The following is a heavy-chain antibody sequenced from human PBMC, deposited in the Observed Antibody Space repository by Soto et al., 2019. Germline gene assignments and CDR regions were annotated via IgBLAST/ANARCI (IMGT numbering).Heavy chain of an antibody. CDR2: STYTGDTP. Sequence: VQLVESGGGLVRPGGSLRLSCSASGFAFRDSTVHWVRQAPGRGLEQLGTSTYTGDTPYYADSVKGRFTISRDNSQSTLYLQMSSLRPEDTGVYFCVKDYSHGRFPDYWGQGTLVTVSS. D-gene: IGHD1-26*01. CDR3: VKDYSHGRFPDY. CDR1: GFAFRDST. V-gene: IGHV3-64D*06. J-gene: IGHJ4*02.